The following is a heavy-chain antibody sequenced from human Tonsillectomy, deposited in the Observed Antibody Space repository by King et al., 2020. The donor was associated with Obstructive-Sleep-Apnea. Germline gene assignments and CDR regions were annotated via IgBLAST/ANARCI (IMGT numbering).Heavy chain of an antibody. Sequence: VQLVESGGGLVQPGGSLRLSCAASGFTFRSYAMSWVRQAPGKGLDWVSSISGGGNDTYYADSVKGRFTISRDDSKNTLFLQMNSLRAEDTAIYYCAKEESSSWKDWGQGTLVTVSS. CDR2: ISGGGNDT. CDR1: GFTFRSYA. J-gene: IGHJ4*02. CDR3: AKEESSSWKD. D-gene: IGHD6-13*01. V-gene: IGHV3-23*04.